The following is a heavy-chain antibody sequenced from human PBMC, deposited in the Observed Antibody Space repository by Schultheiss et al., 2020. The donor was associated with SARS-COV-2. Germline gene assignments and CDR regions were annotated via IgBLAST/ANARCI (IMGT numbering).Heavy chain of an antibody. Sequence: ASVKVSCKASGYTFTGYYMHWVRQAPGQGLEWMGWINPNSGGTNYAQKFQDRVTMTSDTSISTAYMELSRLRSDDTAVYYCARSRYSYGRTSRYYYYYMDVWGKGTTVTVSS. CDR1: GYTFTGYY. J-gene: IGHJ6*03. D-gene: IGHD5-18*01. CDR3: ARSRYSYGRTSRYYYYYMDV. CDR2: INPNSGGT. V-gene: IGHV1-2*02.